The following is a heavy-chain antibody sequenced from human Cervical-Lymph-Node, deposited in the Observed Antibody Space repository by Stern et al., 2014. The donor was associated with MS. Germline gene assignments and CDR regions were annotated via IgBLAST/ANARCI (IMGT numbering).Heavy chain of an antibody. CDR3: ACGPNSFDY. CDR1: GFTFSSSA. CDR2: ISGDGSEK. Sequence: VQLVESGGGVVQPGRSLRLSCAASGFTFSSSAMHWVRQAPGKGLEWVAVISGDGSEKYYADSVKGRFTISRDNSKNTLYLQINSLRAEDTAVYYCACGPNSFDYWGQGTLVTVSS. V-gene: IGHV3-30*04. J-gene: IGHJ4*02.